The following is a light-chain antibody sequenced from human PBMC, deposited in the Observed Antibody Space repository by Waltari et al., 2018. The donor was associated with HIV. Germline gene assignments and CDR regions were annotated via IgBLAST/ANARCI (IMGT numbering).Light chain of an antibody. V-gene: IGKV1-12*01. CDR2: AG. J-gene: IGKJ5*01. CDR3: QLANSFPPIT. CDR1: QGPSSW. Sequence: DLQMTQSPSSVSASAGDRVTITCRASQGPSSWLAWYQQKPGKAPKLLMYAGQTGVPSRFSGSGSGTDFTLSISNVQPEDFATYYCQLANSFPPITFGQGTRLEVK.